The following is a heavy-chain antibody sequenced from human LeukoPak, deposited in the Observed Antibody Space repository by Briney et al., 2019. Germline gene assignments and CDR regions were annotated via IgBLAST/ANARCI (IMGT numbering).Heavy chain of an antibody. D-gene: IGHD3-9*01. CDR1: GYTFTTYG. J-gene: IGHJ4*02. CDR2: ISTYDDNI. CDR3: ARETYSNILTGTDY. V-gene: IGHV1-18*01. Sequence: ASVKVSCKASGYTFTTYGLSWVRQAPGQGLEWLGWISTYDDNINYAQSLQGRPTLTIDTSTSTAYMELRSLTSDDTAVYYCARETYSNILTGTDYWGPGTLVTVSS.